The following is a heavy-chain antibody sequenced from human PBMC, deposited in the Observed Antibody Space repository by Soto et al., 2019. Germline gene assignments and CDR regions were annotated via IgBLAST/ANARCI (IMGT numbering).Heavy chain of an antibody. Sequence: SVKGSCKASGGTFSSYSICWALRSPGQGLEWMGGIIPIFGTANYAQKFQGRVTITADESKNQFSLKLSSVTAADTAVYYCARASKAVAGRRFDIWGQGTMVTVSS. CDR1: GGTFSSYS. J-gene: IGHJ3*02. D-gene: IGHD6-19*01. CDR2: IIPIFGTA. CDR3: ARASKAVAGRRFDI. V-gene: IGHV1-69*13.